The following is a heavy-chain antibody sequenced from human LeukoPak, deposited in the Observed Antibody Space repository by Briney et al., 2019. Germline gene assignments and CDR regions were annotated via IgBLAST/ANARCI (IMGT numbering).Heavy chain of an antibody. CDR1: GFTFSTYA. Sequence: GGFLRPSCAASGFTFSTYAMSWVRQAPGKVLEWVSTNCGGAGSRYYADSVKGRFTISRDNSKNTLYLQINSLRGEDTAVYYCAKGGSPSCYSSSGYWGQGTLVTVSS. CDR2: NCGGAGSR. J-gene: IGHJ4*02. CDR3: AKGGSPSCYSSSGY. D-gene: IGHD2-2*01. V-gene: IGHV3-23*01.